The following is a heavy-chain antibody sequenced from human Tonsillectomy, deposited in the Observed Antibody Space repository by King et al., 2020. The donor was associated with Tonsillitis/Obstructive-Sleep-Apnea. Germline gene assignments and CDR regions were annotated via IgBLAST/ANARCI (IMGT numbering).Heavy chain of an antibody. CDR2: INHSGST. V-gene: IGHV4-34*01. D-gene: IGHD4-17*01. Sequence: HVQLQQWGAGLLKPSETLSLTCAVYGGSFSGYYWSWIRQPPGKGLEWIGEINHSGSTNYNPSLKSRVTISLDTSKNQFSLKLSSVTAADTTVYYCARGKTTVTTSAFDIWGQGTMVTVSS. CDR1: GGSFSGYY. J-gene: IGHJ3*02. CDR3: ARGKTTVTTSAFDI.